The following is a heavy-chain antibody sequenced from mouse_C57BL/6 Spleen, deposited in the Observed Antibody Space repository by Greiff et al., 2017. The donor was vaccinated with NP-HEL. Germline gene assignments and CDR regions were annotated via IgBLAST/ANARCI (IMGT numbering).Heavy chain of an antibody. CDR1: GYTFTSYW. CDR3: AREDYGSSYFFDY. D-gene: IGHD1-1*01. Sequence: QVQLQQPGAELVRPGTSVKLSCKASGYTFTSYWMHWVKQRPGQGLEWIGVIDPSDSYTNYNQKFKGKATLTVDTSSSTAYMQLSSLTSEDSAVYYCAREDYGSSYFFDYWGQGTTLTGSS. J-gene: IGHJ2*01. V-gene: IGHV1-59*01. CDR2: IDPSDSYT.